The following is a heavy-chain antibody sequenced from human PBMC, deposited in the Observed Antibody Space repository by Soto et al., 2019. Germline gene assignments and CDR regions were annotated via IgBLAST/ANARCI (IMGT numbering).Heavy chain of an antibody. CDR1: GFTFSDHY. Sequence: GGSLRLSCAASGFTFSDHYMDWVRQAPGKGLEWVGRSRNKANSYTTEYAASVKGKFTISGDDSRNSLYLQMNSLKTEDTAVYYCARVVNTVIDYWGQGTLVTVSS. CDR2: SRNKANSYTT. D-gene: IGHD4-4*01. V-gene: IGHV3-72*01. J-gene: IGHJ4*02. CDR3: ARVVNTVIDY.